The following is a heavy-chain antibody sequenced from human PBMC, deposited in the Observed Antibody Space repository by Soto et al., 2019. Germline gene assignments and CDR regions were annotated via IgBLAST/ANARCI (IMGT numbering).Heavy chain of an antibody. V-gene: IGHV1-46*01. J-gene: IGHJ4*02. D-gene: IGHD2-21*02. CDR3: ERGGHLVVVPAALAH. CDR2: VNPSGGHT. Sequence: QVQLVQSGAEVKKPGASVKVSCKASGDTFTDYYIHWVRQAPGQGLEWMGTVNPSGGHTTYAQHFRGSIPMTRETPTSTLYMELTSLTSEDRAVYYCERGGHLVVVPAALAHGAQGPRVPVPS. CDR1: GDTFTDYY.